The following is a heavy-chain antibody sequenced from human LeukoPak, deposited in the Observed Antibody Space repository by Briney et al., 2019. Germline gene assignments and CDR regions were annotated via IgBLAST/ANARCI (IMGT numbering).Heavy chain of an antibody. J-gene: IGHJ4*02. CDR1: GITFRSYG. CDR2: ISSSSSYI. V-gene: IGHV3-21*01. D-gene: IGHD3-3*01. Sequence: GGSLRLSCAASGITFRSYGMHWVRQAPGKGLEWVASISSSSSYIYYADSVKGRFTISRGNAKNSLYLQMNSLRAEDTAVYYCARVLERSYWGQGTLVTVSS. CDR3: ARVLERSY.